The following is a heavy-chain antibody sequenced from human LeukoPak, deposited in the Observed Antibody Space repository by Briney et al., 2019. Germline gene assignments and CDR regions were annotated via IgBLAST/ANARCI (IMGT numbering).Heavy chain of an antibody. D-gene: IGHD2-21*01. Sequence: GGSLRLSCGASGFTFSNYGMHWVRQAPGKGLEWVAFIPYDGSNKYYADSLKGRFTISRDSSKDTLYLQMNSLRAEDTAIYYCAKDICGGDCYPHGGYWGQGTLVTVSS. V-gene: IGHV3-30*02. CDR2: IPYDGSNK. J-gene: IGHJ4*02. CDR3: AKDICGGDCYPHGGY. CDR1: GFTFSNYG.